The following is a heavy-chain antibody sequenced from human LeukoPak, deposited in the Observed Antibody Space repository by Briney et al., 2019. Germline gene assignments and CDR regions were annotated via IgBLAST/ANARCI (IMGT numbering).Heavy chain of an antibody. CDR2: ISYDGSNK. V-gene: IGHV3-30-3*01. J-gene: IGHJ4*02. Sequence: GGSLRLSCAASGFTFSSYAMHWVRQAPGKGLEWVAVISYDGSNKYYADSVKGRFTISRDNSKNTLYLQMNSLRAEDTAVYYCARDFVTTVTTDYWGQGTLVTVSS. CDR3: ARDFVTTVTTDY. D-gene: IGHD4-17*01. CDR1: GFTFSSYA.